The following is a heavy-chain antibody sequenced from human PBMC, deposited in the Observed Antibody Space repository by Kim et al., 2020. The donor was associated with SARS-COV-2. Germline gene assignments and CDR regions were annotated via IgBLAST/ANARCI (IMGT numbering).Heavy chain of an antibody. V-gene: IGHV3-23*01. J-gene: IGHJ4*02. CDR3: ARVRSTDYYDNRY. D-gene: IGHD3-22*01. Sequence: YADSVKGRFTISRDNSKNTVFLQMNSLRAEDTALYYCARVRSTDYYDNRYWGQGTQVTVSS.